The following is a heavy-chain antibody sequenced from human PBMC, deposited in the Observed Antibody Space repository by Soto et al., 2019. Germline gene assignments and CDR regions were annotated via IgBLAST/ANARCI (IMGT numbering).Heavy chain of an antibody. J-gene: IGHJ6*02. D-gene: IGHD6-19*01. CDR3: ARVNSGWPVSYYGMDV. V-gene: IGHV1-2*04. CDR1: GYTFTGYY. Sequence: GASVKVSCKASGYTFTGYYMHWVRQAPGQGLEWMGWINPNSGGTNYAQKFQGWVTMTRDTSISTAYMELSRLRSDDTAVYYCARVNSGWPVSYYGMDVWGQGTTVTVSS. CDR2: INPNSGGT.